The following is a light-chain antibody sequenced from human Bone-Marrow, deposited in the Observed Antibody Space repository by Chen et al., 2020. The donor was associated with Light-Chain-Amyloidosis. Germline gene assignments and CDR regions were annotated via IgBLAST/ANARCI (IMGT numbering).Light chain of an antibody. V-gene: IGLV3-25*03. Sequence: SYELTQPPSVSVSPGQTARITCSGDDLPTKYAYWYQQKPGQAPVLVIHRDTERPSGISERFAGSSSGTTATLTISGVQAEDAADDHCPSVDSSVTYELIFGGGTRLTVL. J-gene: IGLJ2*01. CDR1: DLPTKY. CDR3: PSVDSSVTYELI. CDR2: RDT.